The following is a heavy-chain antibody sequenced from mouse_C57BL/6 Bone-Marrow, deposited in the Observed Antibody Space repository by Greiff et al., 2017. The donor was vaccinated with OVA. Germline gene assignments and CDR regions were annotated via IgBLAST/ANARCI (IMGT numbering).Heavy chain of an antibody. J-gene: IGHJ2*01. CDR1: GFNIKDDY. Sequence: VQLQQSGAELVRPGASVKLSCTASGFNIKDDYMHWVKQRPEQGLEWIGWIDPENGDTEYASKFQGKATITADTSSNTAYLQLSSLTSEDTAVYYCTTSELLLRYHWGQGTTLTVSS. CDR3: TTSELLLRYH. V-gene: IGHV14-4*01. D-gene: IGHD1-1*01. CDR2: IDPENGDT.